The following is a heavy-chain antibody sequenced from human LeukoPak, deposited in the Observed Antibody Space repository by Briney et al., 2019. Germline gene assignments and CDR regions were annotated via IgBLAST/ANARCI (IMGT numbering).Heavy chain of an antibody. Sequence: PGGSLRLSCAASGFTFSSYEMNWVRQAPGKGLEWVSYISSSGSTIYYADSVKGRFTISRDNAKNSLYLQMNSLRAEDTAVYYCARDGLRFLEWRVALDYWGQGTLVTVSS. CDR1: GFTFSSYE. CDR3: ARDGLRFLEWRVALDY. J-gene: IGHJ4*02. D-gene: IGHD3-3*01. V-gene: IGHV3-48*03. CDR2: ISSSGSTI.